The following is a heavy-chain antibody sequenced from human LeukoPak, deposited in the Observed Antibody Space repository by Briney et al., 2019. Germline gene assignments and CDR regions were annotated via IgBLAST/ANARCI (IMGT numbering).Heavy chain of an antibody. CDR3: VRYQLLSPEGNWFDP. V-gene: IGHV4-4*09. J-gene: IGHJ5*02. Sequence: SETLSLTCTVSGGSISSYYWSCIRQPPGKGLEWSGYIYTSRSTNYNPSLKRRVTISVDTSTHHFSLNPSSVTAAHTAVYHCVRYQLLSPEGNWFDPWGQGTLVTVS. CDR2: IYTSRST. CDR1: GGSISSYY. D-gene: IGHD2-2*01.